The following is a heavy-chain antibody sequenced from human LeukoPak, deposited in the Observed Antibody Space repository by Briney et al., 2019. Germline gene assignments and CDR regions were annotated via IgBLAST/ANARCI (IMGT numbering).Heavy chain of an antibody. CDR3: ARGKASGGYSGYGLDAFDI. CDR1: GFTFSSYG. V-gene: IGHV3-33*01. CDR2: IWDDGITK. D-gene: IGHD5-12*01. Sequence: GGSLRLSCAASGFTFSSYGMHWVRQAPGKGLEWVAVIWDDGITKHYADSVKGRFTISRDNSKNTLYLQMNSLRDEDTAVYYCARGKASGGYSGYGLDAFDIWGQGTMVTVSS. J-gene: IGHJ3*02.